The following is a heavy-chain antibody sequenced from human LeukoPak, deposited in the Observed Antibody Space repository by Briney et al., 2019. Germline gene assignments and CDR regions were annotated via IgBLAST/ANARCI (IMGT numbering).Heavy chain of an antibody. D-gene: IGHD2-2*01. CDR3: ARGYCSSTSCTEGFDY. V-gene: IGHV4-4*09. CDR2: IYTSGST. Sequence: SETLSLTCTVSGGSISSYYWSWIRQPPGKGLEWIGYIYTSGSTNYNPSLKSRVTISVDTSKNQFSLKLSSVTAADTAVYYCARGYCSSTSCTEGFDYWGQGTLVTVSS. J-gene: IGHJ4*02. CDR1: GGSISSYY.